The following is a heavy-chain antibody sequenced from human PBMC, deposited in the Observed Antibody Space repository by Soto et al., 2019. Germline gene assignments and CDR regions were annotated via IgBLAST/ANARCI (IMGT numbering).Heavy chain of an antibody. V-gene: IGHV3-30*03. CDR3: TGEVASGY. CDR1: GFTVSSYG. CDR2: ISRDGRTT. J-gene: IGHJ4*02. Sequence: QVQLVESGGGVVQPGRSLRLSCAVSGFTVSSYGMHWVRQAPGKGLEWVAVISRDGRTTFYADSVKGRFTISRDNSRNTLLLEMNSLRVDDMAVYYCTGEVASGYWGQGTMVTVSS. D-gene: IGHD2-8*02.